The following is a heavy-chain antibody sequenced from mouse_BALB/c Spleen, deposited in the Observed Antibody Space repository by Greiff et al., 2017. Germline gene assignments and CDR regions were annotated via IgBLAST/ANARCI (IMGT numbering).Heavy chain of an antibody. CDR3: ARDIGY. CDR1: GFTFTDYY. J-gene: IGHJ2*01. V-gene: IGHV7-3*02. CDR2: IRIKANGYTT. Sequence: VQLKESGGGLVQPGGSLRLSCATSGFTFTDYYMSWVRQPPGKALEWLGFIRIKANGYTTEYSASVKGRFTISRDNSQSILYLQMNTLRAEDSATYYCARDIGYWGQGTTLTVSS.